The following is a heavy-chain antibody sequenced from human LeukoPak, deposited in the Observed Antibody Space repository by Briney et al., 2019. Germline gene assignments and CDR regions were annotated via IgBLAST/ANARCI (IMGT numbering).Heavy chain of an antibody. CDR2: ISGSGGST. CDR1: GFTFSSYA. Sequence: LPGGSLRLSCAASGFTFSSYAMSWVRQAPGKGLEWVSAISGSGGSTYYADSVKGRFTISRDNSKNTLFLQMNSLRADDTAVYYCAKEPRENSGYYVSGWFDPWGQGTLVTVSS. CDR3: AKEPRENSGYYVSGWFDP. J-gene: IGHJ5*02. V-gene: IGHV3-23*01. D-gene: IGHD5-12*01.